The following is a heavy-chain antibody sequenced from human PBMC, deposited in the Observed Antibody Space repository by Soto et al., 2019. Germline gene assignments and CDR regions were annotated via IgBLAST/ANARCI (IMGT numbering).Heavy chain of an antibody. Sequence: SSVKVSCKASGGSITSYAVSWVRQAPGQGLEWMGGIISMFGTTHYAQKFQARVTITADESPNTVYMELFRLRSDDTAIYYCARERCNSDGWYSWLAPWGQGTLVPVSS. J-gene: IGHJ5*02. CDR1: GGSITSYA. CDR3: ARERCNSDGWYSWLAP. D-gene: IGHD6-19*01. V-gene: IGHV1-69*13. CDR2: IISMFGTT.